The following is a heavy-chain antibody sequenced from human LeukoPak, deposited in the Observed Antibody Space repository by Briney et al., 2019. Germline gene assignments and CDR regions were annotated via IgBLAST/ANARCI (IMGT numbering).Heavy chain of an antibody. Sequence: PGGSLRLSCAASGFTFSSYGMSWVRQAPGKGLEWVSAISGTGGTTYYADSVKGRFTISRDNSKNTLYLQMNSLRAEDTAVYYCAKNIGGFDYWGQGTLVTVSS. CDR1: GFTFSSYG. V-gene: IGHV3-23*01. CDR3: AKNIGGFDY. J-gene: IGHJ4*02. CDR2: ISGTGGTT. D-gene: IGHD4-23*01.